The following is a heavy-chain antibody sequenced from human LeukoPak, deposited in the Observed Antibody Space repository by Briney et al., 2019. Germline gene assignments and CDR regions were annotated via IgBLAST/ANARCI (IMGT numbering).Heavy chain of an antibody. D-gene: IGHD6-19*01. CDR1: GGSISSYY. Sequence: MPSETLSLTCSVSGGSISSYYWSWIRQPPGKGLEWIGYIYYSGRTNYNPSLKSRVTISVDTSKNQFSLKLSSVTAADTAVYYCARVSEAVAGISARGDYYYYYYMDVWGKGTTVTISS. V-gene: IGHV4-59*01. J-gene: IGHJ6*03. CDR3: ARVSEAVAGISARGDYYYYYYMDV. CDR2: IYYSGRT.